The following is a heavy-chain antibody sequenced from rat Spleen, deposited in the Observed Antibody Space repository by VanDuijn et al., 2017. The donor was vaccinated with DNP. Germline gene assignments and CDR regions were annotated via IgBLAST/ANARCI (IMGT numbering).Heavy chain of an antibody. CDR1: GFTFSNYD. D-gene: IGHD1-2*01. Sequence: EVQLVESGGGLVLPGRSLKLSCAASGFTFSNYDMAWVRQAPTRGLEWVASFSSGGGNTYYRDSVKGRFTISRDDAKSTLYLQMDSLRSEDTATYYCARSDSYGFPYWGQGTLVTVSS. CDR3: ARSDSYGFPY. V-gene: IGHV5S23*01. CDR2: FSSGGGNT. J-gene: IGHJ3*01.